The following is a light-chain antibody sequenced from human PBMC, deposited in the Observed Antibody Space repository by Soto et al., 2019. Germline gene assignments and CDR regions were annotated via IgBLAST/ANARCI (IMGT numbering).Light chain of an antibody. Sequence: AIPLTQSPSSLSASVGARVTLTCRTSQGISSALAWYQQKPGKAPKLLIYDASSLESGVPSRFSGSGSGTDFTLTISSLQPEDFATYYCQQFNSYPWTFGQGTKVEIK. CDR3: QQFNSYPWT. CDR1: QGISSA. CDR2: DAS. V-gene: IGKV1-13*02. J-gene: IGKJ1*01.